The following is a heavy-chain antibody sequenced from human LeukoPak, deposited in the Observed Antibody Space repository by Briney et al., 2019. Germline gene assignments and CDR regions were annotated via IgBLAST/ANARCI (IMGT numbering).Heavy chain of an antibody. CDR1: GFTFSSYW. V-gene: IGHV3-7*03. Sequence: GGSLRLSCAASGFTFSSYWMSWVRQAPGKGLEWVANIKQDGSEKYYVDSVKGRFTISRDNAKNSLYLQMNSLRAEDTAVYYCARGGGSYYMYYFDYWGQGTLVTVSS. J-gene: IGHJ4*02. D-gene: IGHD1-26*01. CDR2: IKQDGSEK. CDR3: ARGGGSYYMYYFDY.